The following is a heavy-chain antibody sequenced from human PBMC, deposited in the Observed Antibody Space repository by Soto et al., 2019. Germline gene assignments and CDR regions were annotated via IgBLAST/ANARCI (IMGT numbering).Heavy chain of an antibody. Sequence: EVQLLESGGGLVQPGGSLRLSCAAFGITFDSYAMSWVRQAPGKGLEGVSSISGSGSSTYYADSVKGRFTVSRDKSKNTLYLQMNSLRAEDTAVYYCAQESVGEEWLVQTHWGQGTLVTVSS. CDR3: AQESVGEEWLVQTH. CDR2: ISGSGSST. CDR1: GITFDSYA. V-gene: IGHV3-23*01. D-gene: IGHD6-19*01. J-gene: IGHJ4*02.